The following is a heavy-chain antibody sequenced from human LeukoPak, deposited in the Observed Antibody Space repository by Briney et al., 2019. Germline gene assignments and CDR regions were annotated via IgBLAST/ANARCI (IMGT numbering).Heavy chain of an antibody. CDR2: ISSSSSYI. CDR1: GFTFSSYS. J-gene: IGHJ6*02. D-gene: IGHD6-19*01. V-gene: IGHV3-21*01. CDR3: AREGKWLDYYYYGMDV. Sequence: GGSLRLSCAASGFTFSSYSMNWVRQAPGKGLEWVSSISSSSSYIYYADSVKGRFTISRDNAKNSLYLQMNSLRAEDTAVYYCAREGKWLDYYYYGMDVWGQGTTVTVSS.